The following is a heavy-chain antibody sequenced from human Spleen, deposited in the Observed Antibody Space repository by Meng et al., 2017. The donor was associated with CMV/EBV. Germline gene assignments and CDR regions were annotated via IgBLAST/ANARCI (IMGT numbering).Heavy chain of an antibody. D-gene: IGHD1-1*01. Sequence: SETLSLTCTVSGGSISSFFWSWIRQPPGKGLEWIGSIYYSGSTYYNPSLKSRVTISVDTSKNQFSLKLSSVTAADTAVYYCVQGQTDAFDIWGQGTMVTVSS. J-gene: IGHJ3*02. CDR2: IYYSGST. CDR1: GGSISSFF. V-gene: IGHV4-59*04. CDR3: VQGQTDAFDI.